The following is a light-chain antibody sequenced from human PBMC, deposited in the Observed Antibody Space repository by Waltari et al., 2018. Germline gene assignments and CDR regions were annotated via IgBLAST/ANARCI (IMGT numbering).Light chain of an antibody. Sequence: IQMTQSSSTLSASVGDRVTITCRASQSISGYLAWYQQKPGKAPKLLIYKASSLESGVPSRFSGSGSGTTFTLTISSLQPDDFATYFCQQYNTYSGTFGQGTTVEVK. CDR3: QQYNTYSGT. V-gene: IGKV1-5*03. CDR1: QSISGY. J-gene: IGKJ1*01. CDR2: KAS.